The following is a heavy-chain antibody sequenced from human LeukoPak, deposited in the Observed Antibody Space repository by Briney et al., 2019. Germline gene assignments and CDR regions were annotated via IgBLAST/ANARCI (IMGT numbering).Heavy chain of an antibody. Sequence: PGGSLRLSCAASGFTFSTYSMNWVRQAPGKGLEWVSYISGSSSTMYYADSVKGRFTISSDSSTNSLYLQMNSLRAEDTAVYYCARDSFYRFDYWGQGALVTVSS. V-gene: IGHV3-48*01. CDR3: ARDSFYRFDY. CDR1: GFTFSTYS. D-gene: IGHD2/OR15-2a*01. CDR2: ISGSSSTM. J-gene: IGHJ4*02.